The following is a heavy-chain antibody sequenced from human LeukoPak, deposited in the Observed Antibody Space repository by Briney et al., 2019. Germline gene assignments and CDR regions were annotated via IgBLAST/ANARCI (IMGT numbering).Heavy chain of an antibody. CDR1: GGSISSYY. J-gene: IGHJ5*02. Sequence: PSQTLSLTCTVSGGSISSYYWSWIRQPPGKGLEWIGYIYYSGSTNYNPSLKSRVTISVDTSKNQFSLKLSSVTAADTAVYYCARHAYPRDWFDPWGQGTLVTVSS. CDR3: ARHAYPRDWFDP. CDR2: IYYSGST. V-gene: IGHV4-59*08.